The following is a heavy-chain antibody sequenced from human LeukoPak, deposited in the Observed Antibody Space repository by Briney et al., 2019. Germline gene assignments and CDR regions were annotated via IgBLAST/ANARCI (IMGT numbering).Heavy chain of an antibody. D-gene: IGHD2-2*01. Sequence: QAGGSLRLFCAASGFTFSSYAMSWVRQAPGKGLEWVSAISGSGGSTYYADCVKGRFTISRDNSKNTLYLQMNSLRAEDTAVYYCAKDVGVVVPAAGDYWGQGTLVTVSS. CDR2: ISGSGGST. CDR3: AKDVGVVVPAAGDY. CDR1: GFTFSSYA. J-gene: IGHJ4*02. V-gene: IGHV3-23*01.